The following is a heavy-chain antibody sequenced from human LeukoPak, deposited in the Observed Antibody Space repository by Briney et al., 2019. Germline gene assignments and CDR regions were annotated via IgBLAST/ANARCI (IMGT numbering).Heavy chain of an antibody. Sequence: GGSLRLSCAASGFTFSPYWMHWVRQAPGKGLVWVPLIKSDGSTTYADSVKGRFTISRDNAKNTLYLQMNSLTAEDTGVYYCARDKTYVMDVWGQGTTVIVS. V-gene: IGHV3-74*03. CDR1: GFTFSPYW. CDR3: ARDKTYVMDV. CDR2: IKSDGST. J-gene: IGHJ6*02.